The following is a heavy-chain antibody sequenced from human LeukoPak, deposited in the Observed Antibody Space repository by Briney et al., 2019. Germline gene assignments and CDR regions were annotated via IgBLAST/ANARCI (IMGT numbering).Heavy chain of an antibody. CDR1: GGSISSGGYY. Sequence: SETLSLTCTVYGGSISSGGYYWSWIRQPPGKGLEWIGYIYHSGSTYYNPSLKSRVTISVDRSKNQFSLKLSSVTAADTAVYYCARDHGYSYGTAQFDPWGQGTLVTVSS. J-gene: IGHJ5*02. V-gene: IGHV4-30-2*01. D-gene: IGHD5-18*01. CDR2: IYHSGST. CDR3: ARDHGYSYGTAQFDP.